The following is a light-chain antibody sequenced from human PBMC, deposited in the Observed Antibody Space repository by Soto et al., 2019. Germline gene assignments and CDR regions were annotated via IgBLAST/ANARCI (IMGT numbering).Light chain of an antibody. CDR3: QQYNMWPRT. Sequence: EIVMRQSPATLSVSPGERATLSCRASQSLGTNLAWFQQKPGQAPRLLIHGASTRATVTPARFSGSGSGTEFTITISSLLSEDFAVYYCQQYNMWPRTFGQGTKVDIK. CDR2: GAS. J-gene: IGKJ1*01. CDR1: QSLGTN. V-gene: IGKV3-15*01.